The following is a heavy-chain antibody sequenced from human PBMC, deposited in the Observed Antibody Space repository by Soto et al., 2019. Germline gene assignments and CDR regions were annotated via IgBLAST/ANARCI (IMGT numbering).Heavy chain of an antibody. CDR2: IFYTGSA. D-gene: IGHD1-26*01. Sequence: PCETLYLTCTVSGASIRTGGYYWSWIRQRPGKGLEWIAYIFYTGSAYYKPSLESRLSISIDSSKNQFSLELRSVSVADTAVYYCARIRQRRNSGSYETFYAFDYWGQGTLVTVSS. J-gene: IGHJ4*02. CDR1: GASIRTGGYY. V-gene: IGHV4-31*03. CDR3: ARIRQRRNSGSYETFYAFDY.